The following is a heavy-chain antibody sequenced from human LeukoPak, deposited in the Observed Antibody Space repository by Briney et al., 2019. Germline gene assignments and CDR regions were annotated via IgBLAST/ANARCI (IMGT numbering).Heavy chain of an antibody. CDR3: ARALVGAFAFDI. CDR2: INPTTGST. Sequence: GASVKVSCKASGYTFTSYFIHWVRQAPVQGLEWMGIINPTTGSTSNAQKFQGRVTMTRDTSTSTVYMELGSLRSEDTAVYYCARALVGAFAFDIWGQGTMVTVSS. V-gene: IGHV1-46*01. D-gene: IGHD1-26*01. CDR1: GYTFTSYF. J-gene: IGHJ3*02.